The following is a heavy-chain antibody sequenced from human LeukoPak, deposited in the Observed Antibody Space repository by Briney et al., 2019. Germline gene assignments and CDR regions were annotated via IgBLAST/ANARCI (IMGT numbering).Heavy chain of an antibody. V-gene: IGHV3-74*01. Sequence: GGSLRLSCAASGFTFSTYWMHWVRQAPGKGLVWVSRINSDGSSPNYADSVKGRFTISRDNAKNTLFLQMNSLRAEDTAVYYCARAGRYGDFAEYFQKWGQGTLVTVSP. CDR2: INSDGSSP. J-gene: IGHJ1*01. D-gene: IGHD4-17*01. CDR1: GFTFSTYW. CDR3: ARAGRYGDFAEYFQK.